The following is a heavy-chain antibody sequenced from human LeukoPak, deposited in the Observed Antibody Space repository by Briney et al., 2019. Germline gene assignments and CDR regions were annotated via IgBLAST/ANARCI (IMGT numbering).Heavy chain of an antibody. CDR1: GFTFSSYY. Sequence: GGSLRLSCVASGFTFSSYYMQWVRQDPRKGLVWVSRISGDGRNINYADSVRGRFTISRDNAKNTLYLQMNTLRVEDTAVYYCTRDLMDYDVSTGLHHYYMDVWGQGTTVTVSS. CDR3: TRDLMDYDVSTGLHHYYMDV. J-gene: IGHJ6*02. V-gene: IGHV3-74*01. D-gene: IGHD3-9*01. CDR2: ISGDGRNI.